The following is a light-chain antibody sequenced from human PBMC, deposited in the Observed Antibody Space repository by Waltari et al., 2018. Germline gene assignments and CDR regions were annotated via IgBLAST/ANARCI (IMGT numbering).Light chain of an antibody. V-gene: IGLV3-21*02. J-gene: IGLJ3*02. CDR3: YLRDRTSNHRV. Sequence: SYELTQPPSVSVSPGQTAYITWGGSTLPRKGGHWYQQKSGHAPVLVVYEDIDRPPGIPERFSGSSSGNTGTLTITGVQVEDEGDYYCYLRDRTSNHRVFGGGTKLTVL. CDR1: TLPRKG. CDR2: EDI.